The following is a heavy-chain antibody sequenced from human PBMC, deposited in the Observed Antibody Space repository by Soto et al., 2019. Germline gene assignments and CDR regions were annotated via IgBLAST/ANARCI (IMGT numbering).Heavy chain of an antibody. Sequence: GGSLRLSCAASGFTFSSYAMSWVRQAPGKXLEWVSAISGSGGSTYYADSVKGRFTISRDNSKNTLYLQMNSLRAEDTAVYYCAKGTITMVRGVIIRGEYYYYGMDVWGQGTTVTVSS. D-gene: IGHD3-10*01. CDR1: GFTFSSYA. J-gene: IGHJ6*02. CDR2: ISGSGGST. CDR3: AKGTITMVRGVIIRGEYYYYGMDV. V-gene: IGHV3-23*01.